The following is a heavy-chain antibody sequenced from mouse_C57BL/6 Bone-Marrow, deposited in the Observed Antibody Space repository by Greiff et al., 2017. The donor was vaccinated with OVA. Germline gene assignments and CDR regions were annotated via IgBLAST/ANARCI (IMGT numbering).Heavy chain of an antibody. CDR1: GFTFSNYW. V-gene: IGHV6-3*01. CDR3: TRITTRGYFDY. Sequence: EVMLVESGGGLVQPGGSMKLSCVASGFTFSNYWMNWVRQSPEKGLEWVAQIRLKSDNYATHYAESVKGRFTISRDDSKSSVYLQMNNLRAEDTGIYYCTRITTRGYFDYWGQGTTLTVSS. CDR2: IRLKSDNYAT. J-gene: IGHJ2*01. D-gene: IGHD1-1*01.